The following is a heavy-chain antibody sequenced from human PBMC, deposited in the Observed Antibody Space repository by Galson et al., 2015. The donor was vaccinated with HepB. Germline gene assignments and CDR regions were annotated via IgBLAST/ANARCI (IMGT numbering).Heavy chain of an antibody. V-gene: IGHV3-30-3*01. CDR2: IPYDGPNK. J-gene: IGHJ4*02. Sequence: SLRLSCAVSAFTFSSSTFHWVRQAPGKGLEWVAVIPYDGPNKYYADSVKGRFTISRDNSKNTLYLQMRTLRVEDTAVYYCARDNGGFDYWGQGTLVTVSS. CDR1: AFTFSSST. D-gene: IGHD2-8*01. CDR3: ARDNGGFDY.